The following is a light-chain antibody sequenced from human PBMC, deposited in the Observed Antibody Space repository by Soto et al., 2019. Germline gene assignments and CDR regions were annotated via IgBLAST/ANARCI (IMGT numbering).Light chain of an antibody. CDR2: KVS. CDR3: MQGTHWPIT. V-gene: IGKV2-30*02. Sequence: DVVKTQSPLSLPVTLGQPASIPCRSNQSLVHSDGIAYFSWFQQRPGRSPRRLIYKVSNRDSGVPARFSGSGSGTDFALKISRVEAEDVGVYYCMQGTHWPITFGQGTRLEIK. J-gene: IGKJ5*01. CDR1: QSLVHSDGIAY.